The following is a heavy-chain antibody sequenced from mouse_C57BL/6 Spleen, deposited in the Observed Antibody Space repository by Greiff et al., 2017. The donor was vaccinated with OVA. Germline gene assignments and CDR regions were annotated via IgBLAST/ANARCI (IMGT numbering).Heavy chain of an antibody. CDR3: ARRGEDYRLDY. Sequence: EVQLQQSGPVLVKPGASVKMSCKASGYTFTDYYMNWVKQSHGKSLEWIGVINPYNGGTSYNQNFKGKATLTVAKSSSTAYLELNSLTSEEAAVYYCARRGEDYRLDYWGQGTTLTVSS. CDR2: INPYNGGT. V-gene: IGHV1-19*01. CDR1: GYTFTDYY. J-gene: IGHJ2*01. D-gene: IGHD2-4*01.